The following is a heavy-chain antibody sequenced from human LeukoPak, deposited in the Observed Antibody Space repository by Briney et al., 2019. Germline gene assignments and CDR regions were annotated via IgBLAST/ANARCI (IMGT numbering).Heavy chain of an antibody. V-gene: IGHV6-1*01. CDR3: ARVAARHFDY. D-gene: IGHD6-6*01. J-gene: IGHJ4*02. CDR1: GDSVSSRSAA. CDR2: TYYRSKWSN. Sequence: SQTLSLTCAISGDSVSSRSAARNWIRQSPSRGLEWLGRTYYRSKWSNDYAVSAKSRITIKPDTSKNQFSLQLNSVTPEVTAVYYCARVAARHFDYWGQGTLVTVSS.